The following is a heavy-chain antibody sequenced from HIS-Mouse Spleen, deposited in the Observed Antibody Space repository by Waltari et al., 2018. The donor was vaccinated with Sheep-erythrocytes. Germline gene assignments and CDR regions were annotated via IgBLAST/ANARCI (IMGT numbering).Heavy chain of an antibody. J-gene: IGHJ6*02. V-gene: IGHV2-70*01. CDR1: GFSLSTSGMC. Sequence: QVTLRESGPALVKPTQTLTLTCTFSGFSLSTSGMCVSCIRQPPGKALECLALIDWDDDQYYSTSLKTRLSSSKDTSKDQVVLTMTNMDPVDTATYYCARTPRDYDFWSGYYFYYYGMDVWGQGTTVTVSS. D-gene: IGHD3-3*01. CDR2: IDWDDDQ. CDR3: ARTPRDYDFWSGYYFYYYGMDV.